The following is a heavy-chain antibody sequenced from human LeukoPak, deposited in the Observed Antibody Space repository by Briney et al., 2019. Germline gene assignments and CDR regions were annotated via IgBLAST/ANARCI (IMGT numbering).Heavy chain of an antibody. V-gene: IGHV1-69*05. CDR2: IIPIFGTA. J-gene: IGHJ5*02. Sequence: ASVKVSCKASGGTFSSYAISWVRQAPGQGLEWMGGIIPIFGTANYAQKFQGRVTITTDESTSTAYMELSSLRSEDTAVYYCARDHQYGPLGRGFDPWGQGTLVIVSS. D-gene: IGHD3-10*01. CDR1: GGTFSSYA. CDR3: ARDHQYGPLGRGFDP.